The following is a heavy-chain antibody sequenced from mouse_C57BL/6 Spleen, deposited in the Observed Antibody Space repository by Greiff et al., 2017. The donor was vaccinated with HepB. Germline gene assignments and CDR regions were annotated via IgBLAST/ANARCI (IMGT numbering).Heavy chain of an antibody. CDR3: AREGLTSGFAD. CDR2: IHPNSGST. D-gene: IGHD2-12*01. CDR1: GYTFTSYW. J-gene: IGHJ3*01. V-gene: IGHV1-64*01. Sequence: QVQLQQPGAELVKPGASVKLSCKASGYTFTSYWMHWVKQRPGQGLEWIGMIHPNSGSTNYNEKFKSKATLTVDKSSSTAYMQLSSLTSEDSAVYYCAREGLTSGFADWGQVTLVTVSA.